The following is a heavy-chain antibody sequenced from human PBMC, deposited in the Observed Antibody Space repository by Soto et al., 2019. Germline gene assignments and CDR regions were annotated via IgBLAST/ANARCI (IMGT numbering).Heavy chain of an antibody. CDR3: AHLTITYGGVVGDESFDV. CDR2: IYWDDDR. Sequence: QITLKESGPTEVKPTETLALTCTFSEFSLATKGVGVGWVRQPPGGALEWIAVIYWDDDRRYNPSLEARLRITNDTTNNQVVLTMPDMDFVDTATFYCAHLTITYGGVVGDESFDVWGQGAVVTVSS. D-gene: IGHD3-16*02. J-gene: IGHJ3*01. CDR1: EFSLATKGVG. V-gene: IGHV2-5*02.